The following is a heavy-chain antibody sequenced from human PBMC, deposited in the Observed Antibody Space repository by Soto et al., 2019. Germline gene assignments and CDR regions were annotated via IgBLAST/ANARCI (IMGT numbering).Heavy chain of an antibody. V-gene: IGHV2-5*02. CDR1: GFSFSTGGVG. CDR3: AHRLVDIVAFDM. Sequence: QITLKESGPTLVKPTQTLTLTCTFSGFSFSTGGVGVGWARQPPGKTLEWLALIYWDDDKRYSPYLKSRLTITKDTSKNQVVLTMTNVDPVDTATYYCAHRLVDIVAFDMWGQGTVVTVSS. CDR2: IYWDDDK. J-gene: IGHJ3*02. D-gene: IGHD5-12*01.